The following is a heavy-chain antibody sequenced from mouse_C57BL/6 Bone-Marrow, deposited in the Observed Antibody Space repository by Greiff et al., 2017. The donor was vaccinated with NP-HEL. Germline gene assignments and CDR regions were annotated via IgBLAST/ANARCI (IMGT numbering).Heavy chain of an antibody. D-gene: IGHD2-1*01. Sequence: VQLVESGAELMKPGASVKLSCKATGYTFTGYWIEWVKQRPGHGLEWIGEILPGSGSTNYNETIKGKATFTAATSTYTSYMQLSSRTTEDAAIYYCARLFYGNVFAYWGQGTLVTVSA. V-gene: IGHV1-9*01. CDR2: ILPGSGST. CDR3: ARLFYGNVFAY. J-gene: IGHJ3*01. CDR1: GYTFTGYW.